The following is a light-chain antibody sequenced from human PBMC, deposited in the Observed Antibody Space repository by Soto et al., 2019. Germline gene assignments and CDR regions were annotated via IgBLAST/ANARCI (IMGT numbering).Light chain of an antibody. CDR2: GAS. J-gene: IGKJ2*03. CDR3: QQYYTSVYS. Sequence: DIPMTQSPSTLSASIGDTVSITCRASQNIYTWLAWYQQKVGKAPKLLIYGASTLESGVPSRFSGSGSGTDFTLTISSLQPDDSGSYYCQQYYTSVYSFGRGTNLEI. V-gene: IGKV1-5*01. CDR1: QNIYTW.